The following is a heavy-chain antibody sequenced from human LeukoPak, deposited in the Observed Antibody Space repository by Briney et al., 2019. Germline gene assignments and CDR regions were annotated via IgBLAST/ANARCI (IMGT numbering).Heavy chain of an antibody. CDR3: ARFLYSSGWYQPYYFDY. CDR1: GYTFTSYG. D-gene: IGHD6-19*01. V-gene: IGHV1-18*01. Sequence: ASVKVSCKASGYTFTSYGISWVRQAPGQGLEWMGWISAYNGNTNYAQKLQGRVTMTTDTSTSTAYMELRSLRSDDTAVYYCARFLYSSGWYQPYYFDYWGQGTLVTVSS. J-gene: IGHJ4*02. CDR2: ISAYNGNT.